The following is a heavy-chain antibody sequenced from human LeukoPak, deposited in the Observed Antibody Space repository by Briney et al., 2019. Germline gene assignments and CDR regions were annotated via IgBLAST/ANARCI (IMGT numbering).Heavy chain of an antibody. CDR3: ARDPTTVTKGLDI. V-gene: IGHV4-59*13. J-gene: IGHJ3*02. CDR2: VYYTGTT. D-gene: IGHD4-17*01. Sequence: SETLSLTCSVSGGSINNYYGTWIRQAPGKGLEWIGNVYYTGTTNYNPSLKSRVTISVDTSKNQFSLKLSSVTAADTAVYYCARDPTTVTKGLDIWGQGTIVSVSS. CDR1: GGSINNYY.